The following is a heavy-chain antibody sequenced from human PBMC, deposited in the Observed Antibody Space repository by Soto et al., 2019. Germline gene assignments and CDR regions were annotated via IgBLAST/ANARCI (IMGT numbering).Heavy chain of an antibody. Sequence: SGPTLVNPTQTLRLTCTFSGFSLSTTGVGVGWIRQPPGKALEWLALIYWDDDKRYNPSLKSRLTITKDTSKNQVVLTMTNVDPVDTATYYCVQSRCGGDCLQSYSSHSYYGLDVWGQGTTVTVS. CDR1: GFSLSTTGVG. CDR2: IYWDDDK. CDR3: VQSRCGGDCLQSYSSHSYYGLDV. D-gene: IGHD2-21*01. V-gene: IGHV2-5*02. J-gene: IGHJ6*02.